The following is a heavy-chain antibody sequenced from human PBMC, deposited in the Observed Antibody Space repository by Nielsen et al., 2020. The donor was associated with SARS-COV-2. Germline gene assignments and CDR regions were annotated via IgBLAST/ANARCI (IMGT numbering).Heavy chain of an antibody. CDR1: GFTFSSYA. CDR3: ARDLRDGYNHYYYYGMDV. V-gene: IGHV3-21*01. J-gene: IGHJ6*02. D-gene: IGHD5-24*01. Sequence: ESLKISCAASGFTFSSYAMSWVRQAPGKGLEWVSSISSSSSYIYYADSVKGRFTISRDNAKNSLYLQMNSLRAEDTAVYYCARDLRDGYNHYYYYGMDVWGQGTTVTVSS. CDR2: ISSSSSYI.